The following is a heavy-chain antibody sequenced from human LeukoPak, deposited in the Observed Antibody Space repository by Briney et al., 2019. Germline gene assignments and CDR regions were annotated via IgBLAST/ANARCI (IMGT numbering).Heavy chain of an antibody. CDR1: GFTFSSYG. V-gene: IGHV3-30*02. CDR3: AKSLECSGGSYYPIILYYYYYYMVV. J-gene: IGHJ6*03. D-gene: IGHD2-15*01. Sequence: GGSLRPSCAASGFTFSSYGMHWVRQAPGKGLEWVAFIRYDGSNKYYADSVKGRFTISRDNSKNTLYLQMNSLRAEDTAVYYCAKSLECSGGSYYPIILYYYYYYMVVWRKGTTVTVSS. CDR2: IRYDGSNK.